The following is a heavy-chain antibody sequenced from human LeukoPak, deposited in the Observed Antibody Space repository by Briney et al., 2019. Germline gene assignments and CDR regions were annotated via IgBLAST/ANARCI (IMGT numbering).Heavy chain of an antibody. J-gene: IGHJ3*01. Sequence: GGSLRLSCATSGFTFTTYWMNWVRQAPGKGLEWVAVISYDGSNKYYADSVKGRFTISRDTSKNTLLLQMNSLRADDTALYFCARRLSLRFDAFAVWGPGTVVTVSS. CDR2: ISYDGSNK. V-gene: IGHV3-30-3*01. CDR3: ARRLSLRFDAFAV. D-gene: IGHD3-3*01. CDR1: GFTFTTYW.